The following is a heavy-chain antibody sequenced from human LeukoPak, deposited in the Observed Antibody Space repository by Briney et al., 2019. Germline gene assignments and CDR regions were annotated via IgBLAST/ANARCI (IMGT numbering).Heavy chain of an antibody. Sequence: PGGSLRLSCAASGFTFSRYWMHWVRQAPGKGLVWVSHINTDGSTTNYADSVKGRFSVSRDNAKNTLYLQMNSLGAEDTAVYYCARDLDRDGSTHFDYWGQGTLVTVSS. V-gene: IGHV3-74*01. CDR1: GFTFSRYW. J-gene: IGHJ4*02. CDR3: ARDLDRDGSTHFDY. CDR2: INTDGSTT. D-gene: IGHD1-1*01.